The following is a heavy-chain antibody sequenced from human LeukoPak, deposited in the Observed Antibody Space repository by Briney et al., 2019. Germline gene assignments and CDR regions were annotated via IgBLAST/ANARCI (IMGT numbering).Heavy chain of an antibody. J-gene: IGHJ5*02. CDR3: ARINAQSHNFWSGYPHGWFDP. V-gene: IGHV3-7*01. CDR1: GFTFTTYW. D-gene: IGHD3-3*01. CDR2: IKQDGGEK. Sequence: GSLRLSCAASGFTFTTYWMTWVRQAPGMGLEWVANIKQDGGEKYYVDSVKGRFTISRDNGKNSLYLEMNSVRAEDTAVYYCARINAQSHNFWSGYPHGWFDPWGQGTLVTVSS.